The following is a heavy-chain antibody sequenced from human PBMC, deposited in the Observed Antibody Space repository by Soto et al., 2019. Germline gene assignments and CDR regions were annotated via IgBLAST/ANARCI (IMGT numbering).Heavy chain of an antibody. Sequence: SETLSLTCAVYGGSFSGYYWSWIRQPPGKGLEWIGEINHSGSTNYNPSLKSRVTISVDTSKNQFSLKLSSVTAADTAVYYCARGYNGSGSYSRYYFDYWGQGTLVTVSS. CDR3: ARGYNGSGSYSRYYFDY. V-gene: IGHV4-34*01. J-gene: IGHJ4*02. CDR1: GGSFSGYY. CDR2: INHSGST. D-gene: IGHD3-10*01.